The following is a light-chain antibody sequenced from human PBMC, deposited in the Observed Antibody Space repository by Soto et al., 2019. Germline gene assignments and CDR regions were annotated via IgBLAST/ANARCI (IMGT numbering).Light chain of an antibody. CDR1: QDINKN. Sequence: DIQMTHSPSSLSASVGDRVTITSQASQDINKNLVWYQKKPGKAPKLLIYDASDLETGVPSRFSGSGSGTGFTFTISSLQPEDFATYYCQQYESRPLTFGQGTRLEIK. V-gene: IGKV1-33*01. CDR2: DAS. CDR3: QQYESRPLT. J-gene: IGKJ5*01.